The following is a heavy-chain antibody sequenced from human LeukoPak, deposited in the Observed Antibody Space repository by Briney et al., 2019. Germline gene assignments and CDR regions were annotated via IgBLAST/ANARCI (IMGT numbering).Heavy chain of an antibody. J-gene: IGHJ4*02. V-gene: IGHV1-2*02. CDR2: INPNSGGT. Sequence: ASVKVSCKASGYTFTGYYMHWVRQAPGQGLEWMGWINPNSGGTNYAQKFQGRVTMTRDTSITTAYMELSRLGSDDTAVYYCTREGIHYFGKYEDFDSWGQGTLVTVSS. CDR1: GYTFTGYY. CDR3: TREGIHYFGKYEDFDS. D-gene: IGHD3-3*01.